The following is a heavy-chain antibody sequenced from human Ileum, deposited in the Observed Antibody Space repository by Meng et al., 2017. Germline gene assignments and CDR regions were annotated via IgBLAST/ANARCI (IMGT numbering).Heavy chain of an antibody. D-gene: IGHD1-26*01. J-gene: IGHJ5*02. Sequence: RLWGSGGGLVRPGGSLRLSWAASGFTFSGPYMDWVRQAPGKGLDGIGRIKNKAESYTTNYAASVEGRFTISRDDSKNLLFLQMNSLKTEDTAVYYCVRDWSTSLYPWGQGTLVTVSS. V-gene: IGHV3-72*01. CDR3: VRDWSTSLYP. CDR2: IKNKAESYTT. CDR1: GFTFSGPY.